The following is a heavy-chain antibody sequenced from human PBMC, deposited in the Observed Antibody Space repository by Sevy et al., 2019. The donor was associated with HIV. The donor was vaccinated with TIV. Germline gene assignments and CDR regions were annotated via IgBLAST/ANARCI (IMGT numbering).Heavy chain of an antibody. CDR3: ARDKVHYYDSSVGTLDGMDV. CDR1: GGSISSYY. D-gene: IGHD3-22*01. J-gene: IGHJ6*02. CDR2: IYYSGST. Sequence: SETLSLTCTVSGGSISSYYRSWIRQPPGKGLEWIGYIYYSGSTNYNPSLKSRVTISVDTSKNQFSLKLSSVTAADTAVYYCARDKVHYYDSSVGTLDGMDVWGQGTTVTVSS. V-gene: IGHV4-59*01.